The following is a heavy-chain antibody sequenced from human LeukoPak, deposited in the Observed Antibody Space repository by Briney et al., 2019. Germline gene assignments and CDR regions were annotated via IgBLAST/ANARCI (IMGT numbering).Heavy chain of an antibody. V-gene: IGHV3-53*01. CDR1: GFIVSSNY. D-gene: IGHD6-19*01. CDR2: IYSGGST. J-gene: IGHJ4*02. Sequence: PGGSLRLSCAASGFIVSSNYMSWVRQAPGKGLEWVSVIYSGGSTYYADSVKGRFTISRDNSKNTLYLQMNSLRAEDTAVYYCARVGHWLAGNYFDYWGQGTLVTVSS. CDR3: ARVGHWLAGNYFDY.